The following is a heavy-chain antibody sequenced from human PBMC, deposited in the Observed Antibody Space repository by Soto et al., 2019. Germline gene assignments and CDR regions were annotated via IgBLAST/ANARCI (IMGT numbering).Heavy chain of an antibody. Sequence: QVQLVQSGAEVKKPGSSVKVSCKASGGTFSSYAISWVRQAPGQGLEWMGGIIPIFGTANYAQKFQGRVTITADESTSTAYMELSSLRSEYTAVYYCARSTFKYSVYDDAFDILGQGTMVTVSS. J-gene: IGHJ3*02. CDR1: GGTFSSYA. V-gene: IGHV1-69*12. CDR2: IIPIFGTA. CDR3: ARSTFKYSVYDDAFDI. D-gene: IGHD5-12*01.